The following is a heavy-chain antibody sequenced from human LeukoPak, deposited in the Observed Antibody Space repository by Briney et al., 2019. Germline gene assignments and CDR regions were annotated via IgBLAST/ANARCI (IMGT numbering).Heavy chain of an antibody. CDR2: ISYDGSNK. J-gene: IGHJ4*02. CDR3: AREWAGVRSPFDH. Sequence: PGGSLRLSCAASGFTFSSYEMHWVRQAPGKGVEWVAIISYDGSNKYFADSVRGRFTISRDNSKNTLYLQMNSLRREDTAVYYCAREWAGVRSPFDHWGQGTLVTVSS. V-gene: IGHV3-30*04. CDR1: GFTFSSYE. D-gene: IGHD6-19*01.